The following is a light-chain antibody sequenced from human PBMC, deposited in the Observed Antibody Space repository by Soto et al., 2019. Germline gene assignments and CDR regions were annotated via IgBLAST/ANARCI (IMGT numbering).Light chain of an antibody. CDR1: SGHSSYA. J-gene: IGLJ1*01. V-gene: IGLV4-69*01. CDR3: QTWGTGTRYV. Sequence: QAVLTQSPSASASLGASVKLTCTLSSGHSSYAIAWHQQQPEKGPRYLMKLNSDGSHSKGDGIPDRFSGSSSGAERYLTISSLQSEDEADYYCQTWGTGTRYVFGTGTKLTVL. CDR2: LNSDGSH.